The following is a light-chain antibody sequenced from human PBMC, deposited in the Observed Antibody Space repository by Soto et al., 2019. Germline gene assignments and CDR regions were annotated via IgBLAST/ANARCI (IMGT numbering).Light chain of an antibody. Sequence: DIQMTQSPSSLSASVGDRVTITCLASQGISNYLAWYQQKPGKVPKLLIAAASTLQSGVPSRFSGSGSGTDFTLTISSLQPEDVATYYCQKYNSAPRTFGPGTKVDIK. V-gene: IGKV1-27*01. CDR3: QKYNSAPRT. J-gene: IGKJ3*01. CDR1: QGISNY. CDR2: AAS.